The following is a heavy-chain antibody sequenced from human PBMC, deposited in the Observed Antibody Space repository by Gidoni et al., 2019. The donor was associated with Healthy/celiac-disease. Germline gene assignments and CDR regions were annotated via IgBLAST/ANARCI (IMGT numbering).Heavy chain of an antibody. J-gene: IGHJ4*02. CDR2: IYYSGGT. CDR1: GGSISSYY. Sequence: QVQLQESGPGLVKPSETLSLTCTVPGGSISSYYWSWIRQPPGKGLEWVGYIYYSGGTQYNPSLKSRVTISVDTSKNQFSLKLSSVTAADTAVYYCARDGYSYGLDYWGQGTLVTVSS. V-gene: IGHV4-59*01. CDR3: ARDGYSYGLDY. D-gene: IGHD5-18*01.